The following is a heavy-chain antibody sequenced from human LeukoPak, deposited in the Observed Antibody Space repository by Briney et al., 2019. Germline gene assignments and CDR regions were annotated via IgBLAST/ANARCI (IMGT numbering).Heavy chain of an antibody. CDR2: IIPIFGTA. V-gene: IGHV1-69*13. D-gene: IGHD5-12*01. Sequence: SVKVSCKASGGTFSSYAISWVRQAPGQGLEWMGGIIPIFGTANYAQKFQGRVTITADESTSTAYMELSSLRSEDTAVYYCARERPPRYVFFDYWGQGTLVTVSS. J-gene: IGHJ4*02. CDR3: ARERPPRYVFFDY. CDR1: GGTFSSYA.